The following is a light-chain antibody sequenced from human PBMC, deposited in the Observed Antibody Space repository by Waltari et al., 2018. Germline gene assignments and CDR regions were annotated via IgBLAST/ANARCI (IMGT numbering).Light chain of an antibody. V-gene: IGLV2-23*01. CDR2: EAS. J-gene: IGLJ2*01. CDR1: SSHVASSHL. Sequence: SALTQPDTVSGSPGTALTLSCTGTSSHVASSHLLSWYQQHPCKAPKLMIYEASKRPSGVSKRCSGSKSGNTASLTISGLQAEDEADYYCYSYAGSSPVVFGGGTKLTVL. CDR3: YSYAGSSPVV.